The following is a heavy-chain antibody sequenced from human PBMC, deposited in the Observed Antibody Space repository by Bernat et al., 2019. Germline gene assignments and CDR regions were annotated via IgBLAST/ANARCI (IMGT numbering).Heavy chain of an antibody. D-gene: IGHD3-16*01. CDR3: ARHERGTGLGSAFDI. V-gene: IGHV4-39*01. J-gene: IGHJ3*02. CDR1: GGSISSSSYY. Sequence: QLQLQESGPGLVKPSETLSLTCTVSGGSISSSSYYWGWIRQPPGKGLEWIGSIYYSGSTYYNPSLKSRVTISVATSRNRFSLKLRSVTAADTAVYYCARHERGTGLGSAFDIWGQGTMVNVSS. CDR2: IYYSGST.